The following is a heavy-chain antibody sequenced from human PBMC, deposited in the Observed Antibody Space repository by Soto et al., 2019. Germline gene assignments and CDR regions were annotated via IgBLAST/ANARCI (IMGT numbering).Heavy chain of an antibody. V-gene: IGHV1-24*01. CDR3: ATAPFNWNYVGEYYFDY. D-gene: IGHD1-7*01. CDR2: FDPEDGET. J-gene: IGHJ4*02. Sequence: ASVKVSCKVSGYTLTELSMHWVRQAPGKGLEWMGGFDPEDGETIYAQKFQGRVTMTEDTSTDTAYMELSSLRSEDTAVYYCATAPFNWNYVGEYYFDYWGQGTLVTVSS. CDR1: GYTLTELS.